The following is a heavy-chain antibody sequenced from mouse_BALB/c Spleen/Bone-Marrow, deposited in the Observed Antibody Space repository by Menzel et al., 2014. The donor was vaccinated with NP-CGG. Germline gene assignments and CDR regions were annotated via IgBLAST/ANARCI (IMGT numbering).Heavy chain of an antibody. CDR1: EFTFTDYY. J-gene: IGHJ1*01. D-gene: IGHD1-1*01. CDR2: IRNKANGYTT. V-gene: IGHV7-3*02. Sequence: EVKLQESGGGLVQPGGSLRLSCATSEFTFTDYYMSWVRQPPGKALEWLGFIRNKANGYTTEYSASVKGRFTISRDNSQSILYLQMNTLRAEDSATYYCARDRNYGSSWYFDVWGAGTTVTVSS. CDR3: ARDRNYGSSWYFDV.